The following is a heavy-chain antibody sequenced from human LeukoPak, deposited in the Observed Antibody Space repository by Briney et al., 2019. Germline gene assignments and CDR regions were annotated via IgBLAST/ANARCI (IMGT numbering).Heavy chain of an antibody. J-gene: IGHJ4*02. Sequence: ASVKVSCEASGYTFTAYYMYWVRQAPGQGLEWMGRINPNSGATNYAQNFQGRVSMTRDTSISTAYMELSRLRSDDTAVYYCLITGTSQPFDYWGQGTLVTVSS. V-gene: IGHV1-2*06. CDR3: LITGTSQPFDY. D-gene: IGHD1-7*01. CDR1: GYTFTAYY. CDR2: INPNSGAT.